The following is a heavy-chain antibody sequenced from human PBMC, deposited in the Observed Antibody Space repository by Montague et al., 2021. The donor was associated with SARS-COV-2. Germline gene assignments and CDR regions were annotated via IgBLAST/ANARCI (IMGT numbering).Heavy chain of an antibody. J-gene: IGHJ3*02. V-gene: IGHV4-59*02. CDR3: ARTGDNTGYYSSAYRPSLM. Sequence: SETLSLTCTVSGASVTDYYWTWIRQSPGKGLEWIAYKFYSGSTNYNPSLKSRGTISIDTSKNQVSLRLSSVTAADTAVYFCARTGDNTGYYSSAYRPSLMWGQGTMVTVSS. D-gene: IGHD3-22*01. CDR2: KFYSGST. CDR1: GASVTDYY.